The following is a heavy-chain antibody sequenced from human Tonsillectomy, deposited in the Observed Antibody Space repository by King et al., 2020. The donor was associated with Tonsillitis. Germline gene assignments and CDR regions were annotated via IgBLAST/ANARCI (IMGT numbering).Heavy chain of an antibody. D-gene: IGHD3-22*01. CDR1: GYTFSSYG. J-gene: IGHJ4*02. CDR2: ISGYNANT. V-gene: IGHV1-18*01. Sequence: QLVQSGAEVKKPGASVKVSRKASGYTFSSYGISWVRQAPGQGLEWIGWISGYNANTNYAQILQGRVTMTTDTSTTTAYMELRSLRSDDTAVYYCARDHLRDTMIYYFDYWGQGTLVTVSS. CDR3: ARDHLRDTMIYYFDY.